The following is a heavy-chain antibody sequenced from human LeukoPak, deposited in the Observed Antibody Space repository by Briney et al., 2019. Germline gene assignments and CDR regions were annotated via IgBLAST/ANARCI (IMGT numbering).Heavy chain of an antibody. CDR2: ISSSSSYI. D-gene: IGHD3-9*01. V-gene: IGHV3-21*01. CDR3: ARDSYDILTGYRLSFDY. CDR1: GFTFSSYS. J-gene: IGHJ4*02. Sequence: GGSLILSCAASGFTFSSYSMNWVRQAPGKGLEWVSSISSSSSYIYYADSVKGRFTISRDNAKNSLYLQMNSLRAEDTAVYYCARDSYDILTGYRLSFDYWGQGTLVTVSS.